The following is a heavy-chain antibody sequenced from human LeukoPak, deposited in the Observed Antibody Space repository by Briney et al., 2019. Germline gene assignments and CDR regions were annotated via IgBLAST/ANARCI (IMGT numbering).Heavy chain of an antibody. CDR1: GFTFDDYA. Sequence: PGGSLRLSCAATGFTFDDYAMHWVRQAPGKGLEWVSGISWNSGSIGYADSVKGRFTISRDNAKNSLYLQMNSLRAEDTAVYYCAKDVVTGTPYYFDYWGQGTLVTVSS. D-gene: IGHD1-20*01. CDR3: AKDVVTGTPYYFDY. CDR2: ISWNSGSI. J-gene: IGHJ4*02. V-gene: IGHV3-9*01.